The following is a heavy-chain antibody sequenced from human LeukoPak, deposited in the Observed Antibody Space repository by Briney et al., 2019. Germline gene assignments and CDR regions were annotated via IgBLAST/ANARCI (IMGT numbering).Heavy chain of an antibody. CDR1: GFTFSRYA. V-gene: IGHV3-64*01. J-gene: IGHJ4*02. Sequence: GGSLRLSCAASGFTFSRYALHWVRQAPGKGLEYVSSISTNGGSTYYANSVKGRFTISRDNSKNTPYLQMNSLRAEDTAVYYCASQTTVKYYFDYRGQGTLVTVSS. CDR3: ASQTTVKYYFDY. D-gene: IGHD4-17*01. CDR2: ISTNGGST.